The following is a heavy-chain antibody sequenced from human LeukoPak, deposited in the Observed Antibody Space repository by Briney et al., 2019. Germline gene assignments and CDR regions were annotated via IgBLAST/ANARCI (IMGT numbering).Heavy chain of an antibody. CDR1: GDPITSGAFY. D-gene: IGHD4/OR15-4a*01. CDR2: VYYSGST. J-gene: IGHJ5*02. Sequence: SQTLSLTCNVSGDPITSGAFYWAWIRQSPGKGLEWIGNVYYSGSTQYNPSLRGRVSISMDKTKNQFSLNLNSVSVTDTAIYYCARRDYAAWFDPWGQGTLVTVSS. CDR3: ARRDYAAWFDP. V-gene: IGHV4-39*01.